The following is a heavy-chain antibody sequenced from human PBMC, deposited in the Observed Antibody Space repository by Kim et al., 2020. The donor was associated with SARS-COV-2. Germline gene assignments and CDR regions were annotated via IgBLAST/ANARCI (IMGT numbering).Heavy chain of an antibody. CDR1: GFTFSSYA. J-gene: IGHJ6*02. CDR3: ASVPQQNTIYYYYGMDV. Sequence: GGSLRLSCAASGFTFSSYAMHWVRQAPGKGLEWVAVISYDGSNKYYADSVKGRFTISRDNSKNTLYLQMNSLRAEDTAVYYCASVPQQNTIYYYYGMDVWGQGTTVTVSS. CDR2: ISYDGSNK. V-gene: IGHV3-30*04. D-gene: IGHD6-13*01.